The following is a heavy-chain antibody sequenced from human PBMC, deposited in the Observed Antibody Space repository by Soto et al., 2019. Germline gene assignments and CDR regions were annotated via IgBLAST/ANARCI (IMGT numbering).Heavy chain of an antibody. V-gene: IGHV3-11*01. CDR3: ARGYPLGYCSSTSCPNAVDY. J-gene: IGHJ4*02. CDR2: ISSSGSTI. CDR1: GFTFSDYY. D-gene: IGHD2-2*01. Sequence: QVQLVESGGGLVKPGGSLRLSCAASGFTFSDYYMSWIRQAPGKGLEWDSYISSSGSTIYYADSVKGRFTISRDNAKNSLYLQMNSLRAEDTAVYYCARGYPLGYCSSTSCPNAVDYWGQGTLVTVSS.